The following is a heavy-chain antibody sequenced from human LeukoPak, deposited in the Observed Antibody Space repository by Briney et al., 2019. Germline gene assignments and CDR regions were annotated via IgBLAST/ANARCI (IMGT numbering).Heavy chain of an antibody. J-gene: IGHJ4*02. Sequence: EASVKVSCKASGYTFTGYYMHWVRQAPGQGLEWMGWINPNSGGTNYAQKFQGRVTMTRDTSISTAYMELSRLRSDDTAVYYCARDRSGWTGFDYWGQGTLVTVSS. CDR2: INPNSGGT. D-gene: IGHD6-19*01. CDR3: ARDRSGWTGFDY. CDR1: GYTFTGYY. V-gene: IGHV1-2*02.